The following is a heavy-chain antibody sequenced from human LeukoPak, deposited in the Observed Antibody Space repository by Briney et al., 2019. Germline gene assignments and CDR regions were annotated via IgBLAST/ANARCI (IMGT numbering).Heavy chain of an antibody. V-gene: IGHV3-30*03. CDR3: ARDRGYSYGYYFDY. CDR2: ISYDGSNK. J-gene: IGHJ4*02. Sequence: PGRSLRLSCAASGFTFSSYGMHWVRQAPGKGLEWVAVISYDGSNKYYADSVKGRFTISRDNSKNTLYLQMNSLRAEDTAVYYCARDRGYSYGYYFDYWGQGTLVTVSS. CDR1: GFTFSSYG. D-gene: IGHD5-18*01.